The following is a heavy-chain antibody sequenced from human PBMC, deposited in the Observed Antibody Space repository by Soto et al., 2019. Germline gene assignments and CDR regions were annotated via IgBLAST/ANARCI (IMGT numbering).Heavy chain of an antibody. Sequence: QVQLVESGGGVVQPGRSLRLSCAASGFSFSSYAMHWVRQAAGKGLEWVAVISYDGSNTLYADSVKGRFTISRDNSKNTMSLQMYSLRAEDTAVYYCARDWGYCSGGGCYTNDPSDIWGQGTMVTVSS. J-gene: IGHJ3*02. D-gene: IGHD2-15*01. CDR1: GFSFSSYA. V-gene: IGHV3-30-3*01. CDR3: ARDWGYCSGGGCYTNDPSDI. CDR2: ISYDGSNT.